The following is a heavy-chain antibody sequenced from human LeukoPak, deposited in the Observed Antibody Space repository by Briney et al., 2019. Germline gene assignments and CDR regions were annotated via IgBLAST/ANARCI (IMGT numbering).Heavy chain of an antibody. CDR3: ARLRQLDRRYYYYGMDV. J-gene: IGHJ6*02. CDR2: IYYSGST. D-gene: IGHD6-6*01. V-gene: IGHV4-39*07. Sequence: PSETLSLTCTVSGGSISSSSYYWGWIRQPPGKGLEWIGSIYYSGSTYYNPSLKSRVTISVDTSKNQFSLKLSSVTAADTAVYYCARLRQLDRRYYYYGMDVWGQGTTVTVSS. CDR1: GGSISSSSYY.